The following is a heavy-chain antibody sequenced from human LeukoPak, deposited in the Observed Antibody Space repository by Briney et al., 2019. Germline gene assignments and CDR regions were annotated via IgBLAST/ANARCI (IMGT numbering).Heavy chain of an antibody. CDR1: GGSFSGYY. D-gene: IGHD3-16*02. Sequence: SETLSLTCTVYGGSFSGYYWSWIRQPPGKGLEWIGEINHSGSTNYNPPLKSRVTISVDTSKNQFSLKLSSVTAADTAVYYCARRIYDYVWGSYRQYYFDYWGQGTLVTVSS. CDR2: INHSGST. CDR3: ARRIYDYVWGSYRQYYFDY. J-gene: IGHJ4*02. V-gene: IGHV4-34*01.